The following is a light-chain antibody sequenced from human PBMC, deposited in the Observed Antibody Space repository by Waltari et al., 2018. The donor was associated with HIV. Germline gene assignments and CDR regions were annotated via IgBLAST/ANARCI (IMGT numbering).Light chain of an antibody. Sequence: DIVMTQSPLSLPVTPGEPASISCRSSQSLLHSNGYNYLDWYLQKPGQSPQLLIYLGSNRASGVPDRFSGSGSGTDFTLKISRVEAEDVGVYYCMHATKLWPPSWTFGQGTKVEIK. CDR1: QSLLHSNGYNY. V-gene: IGKV2-28*01. CDR3: MHATKLWPPSWT. CDR2: LGS. J-gene: IGKJ1*01.